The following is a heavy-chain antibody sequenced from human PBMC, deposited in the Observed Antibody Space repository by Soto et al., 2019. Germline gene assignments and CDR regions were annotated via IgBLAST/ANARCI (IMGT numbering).Heavy chain of an antibody. CDR3: ARDVPSSKYGPDPRMDV. CDR1: GYPFTSYY. Sequence: GXSVKVSCKASGYPFTSYYMHWVRQAPGQGLEWMGIINPSGGSTSYAQKFQGRVTMTRDTSTSTVYMELSSLRSEDTAVYYCARDVPSSKYGPDPRMDVWGQGTTVTVSS. D-gene: IGHD4-17*01. J-gene: IGHJ6*02. V-gene: IGHV1-46*01. CDR2: INPSGGST.